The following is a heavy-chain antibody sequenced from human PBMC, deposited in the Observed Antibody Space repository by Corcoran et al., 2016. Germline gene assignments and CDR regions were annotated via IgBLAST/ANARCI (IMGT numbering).Heavy chain of an antibody. Sequence: QVTLKESGPALMEPTQTLTLTCTFSGFSLTSSGVHVNWIRQPPGKALEWLARIDWDDDKFYSTSLKTRLTISKDTSKNQVVLTMTNMDPVDTATYYCARRSGYRYGMDAWGQGTTVTVSS. V-gene: IGHV2-70*04. CDR1: GFSLTSSGVH. J-gene: IGHJ6*02. CDR2: IDWDDDK. D-gene: IGHD5-18*01. CDR3: ARRSGYRYGMDA.